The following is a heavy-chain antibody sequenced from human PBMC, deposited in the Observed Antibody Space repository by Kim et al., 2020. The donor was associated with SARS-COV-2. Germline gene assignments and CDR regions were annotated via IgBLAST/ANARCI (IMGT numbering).Heavy chain of an antibody. D-gene: IGHD6-19*01. Sequence: ASVKVSCKASGYTFTSYGISWVRQAPGQGLEWMGWISAYNGNTNYAQKLQGRVTMTTDTSTSTAYMELRSLRSDDTAVYYCARVKFGSGNTREYYYYYGMDVWGQGTTVTVSS. CDR2: ISAYNGNT. CDR3: ARVKFGSGNTREYYYYYGMDV. V-gene: IGHV1-18*04. CDR1: GYTFTSYG. J-gene: IGHJ6*02.